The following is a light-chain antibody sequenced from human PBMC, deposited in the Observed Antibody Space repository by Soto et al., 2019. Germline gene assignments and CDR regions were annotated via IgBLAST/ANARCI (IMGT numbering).Light chain of an antibody. J-gene: IGKJ2*01. CDR2: AAS. CDR3: QQLNSYPYT. V-gene: IGKV1-9*01. Sequence: DIQLTQSPSFLSASVGDGVTISCRASQDINNYLAWYQQTPGKAPKLLIYAASTLQRGAPSRFSGSGSGTDFTLTISSLQPEDFATYYCQQLNSYPYTFGQGTKLEIK. CDR1: QDINNY.